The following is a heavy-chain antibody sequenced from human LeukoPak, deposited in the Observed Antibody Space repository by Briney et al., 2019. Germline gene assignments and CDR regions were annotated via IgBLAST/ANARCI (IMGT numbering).Heavy chain of an antibody. CDR1: GYTFTSYG. CDR3: ARAIPPYYYDSSGYQEGWFDP. CDR2: ISAYNGNT. Sequence: ASVKVSCKASGYTFTSYGISWVRQAPGQGLEWMGWISAYNGNTNYAQKLQGRVTMTTDTSTGTAYMELRSLRSDDTAVYYCARAIPPYYYDSSGYQEGWFDPWGQGTLVTVSS. J-gene: IGHJ5*02. V-gene: IGHV1-18*01. D-gene: IGHD3-22*01.